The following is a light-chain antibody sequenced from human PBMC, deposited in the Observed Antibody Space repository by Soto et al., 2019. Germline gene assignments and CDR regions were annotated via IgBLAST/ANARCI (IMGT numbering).Light chain of an antibody. V-gene: IGLV2-8*01. CDR3: SSYAGNDNLV. J-gene: IGLJ1*01. CDR2: EVS. CDR1: SSDIGTYNY. Sequence: QSVLTQPPSASGSPGQSVTISCTGTSSDIGTYNYVSWYQQHPGKAPKLMIYEVSERPSGVPDRFSGSKSGNTASLTVSGLQADDEADYYCSSYAGNDNLVFGTGTKLT.